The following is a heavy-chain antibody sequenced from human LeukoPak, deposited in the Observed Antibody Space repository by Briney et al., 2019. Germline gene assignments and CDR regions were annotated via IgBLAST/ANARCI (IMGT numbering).Heavy chain of an antibody. J-gene: IGHJ3*02. CDR2: IYYGGST. Sequence: SETLSLTCTVSGGSVTSSGYYWSWVRQPPGKGLEYIGYIYYGGSTNYNPSLKSRVTISVDTSKNQFSLQLRSVTAADTAVYYCARDSASTGYMNAFDIWGQGTMVTVSS. CDR1: GGSVTSSGYY. CDR3: ARDSASTGYMNAFDI. V-gene: IGHV4-61*08. D-gene: IGHD3-22*01.